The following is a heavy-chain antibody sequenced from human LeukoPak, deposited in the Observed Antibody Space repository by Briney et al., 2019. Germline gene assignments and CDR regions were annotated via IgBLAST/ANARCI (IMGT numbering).Heavy chain of an antibody. Sequence: ASVKVSCKASGYTFTDYYIHWVRQAPGQGLEWVGIINPSFGSTTYAQSFQGRVAMTRDTSTSTLYMELSGLRSEDTAVYYCARELRSVETPRYNYFDYWGQGTLVTVSS. CDR1: GYTFTDYY. D-gene: IGHD4-23*01. V-gene: IGHV1-46*01. J-gene: IGHJ4*02. CDR2: INPSFGST. CDR3: ARELRSVETPRYNYFDY.